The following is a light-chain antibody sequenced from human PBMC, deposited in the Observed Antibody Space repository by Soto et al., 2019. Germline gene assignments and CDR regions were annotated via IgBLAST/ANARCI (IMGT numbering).Light chain of an antibody. J-gene: IGLJ1*01. V-gene: IGLV2-11*01. CDR2: DVS. CDR1: SSDVGGYNY. CDR3: CSYAGSYTTYV. Sequence: QPVLTQPRSVSGSPGQSVTISCTGTSSDVGGYNYVSWYQQHPGKDPKLMISDVSKRRSGVPDRFSGSKYGNSAYLTTSGFQAEDEADCLCCSYAGSYTTYVFATGTKLAAL.